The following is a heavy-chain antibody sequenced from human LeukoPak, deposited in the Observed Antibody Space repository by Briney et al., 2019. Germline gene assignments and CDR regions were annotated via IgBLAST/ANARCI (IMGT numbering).Heavy chain of an antibody. CDR3: ARHNSLRTVAGPYYFDY. V-gene: IGHV4-39*01. CDR2: MYYSGST. CDR1: GGSISSSSDY. Sequence: SETLSLTCTVSGGSISSSSDYWGWIRQSPGKGLEWIGSMYYSGSTHYNPSLKSRVTISVDTSKNQFSLKLSSVTAADTAVYYCARHNSLRTVAGPYYFDYWGQGTLVTVSS. J-gene: IGHJ4*02. D-gene: IGHD6-19*01.